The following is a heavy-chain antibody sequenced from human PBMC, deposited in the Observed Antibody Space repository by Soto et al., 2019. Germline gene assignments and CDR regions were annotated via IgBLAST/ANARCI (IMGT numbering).Heavy chain of an antibody. Sequence: QVQLVESGGGLVKPGGSLRLSCAASGFTFSDYYMSWIRQAPGKGLEWVSYISSSGSTIYYADSVKGRFTISRDNAKNSLYLQINSLRAEDTAVYYCARDGSLYCSSTSCYYYYYMDVWGKGTTVTVSS. D-gene: IGHD2-2*01. V-gene: IGHV3-11*01. CDR3: ARDGSLYCSSTSCYYYYYMDV. CDR2: ISSSGSTI. J-gene: IGHJ6*03. CDR1: GFTFSDYY.